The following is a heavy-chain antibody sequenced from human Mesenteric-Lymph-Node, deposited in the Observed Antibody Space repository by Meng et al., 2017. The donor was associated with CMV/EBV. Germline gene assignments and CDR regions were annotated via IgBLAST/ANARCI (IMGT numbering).Heavy chain of an antibody. J-gene: IGHJ5*02. CDR1: GYTFSDYY. CDR3: ARAHLIVRGGLNWFDP. V-gene: IGHV1-2*02. D-gene: IGHD3-10*01. Sequence: ASVKVSCKASGYTFSDYYLHWVRQAPGQGLEWMGWINPNTGDTHYIQKFQGRVTMARDKSTNTVYMDLSSLRSDDTAVYYCARAHLIVRGGLNWFDPWGQGTLVTVSS. CDR2: INPNTGDT.